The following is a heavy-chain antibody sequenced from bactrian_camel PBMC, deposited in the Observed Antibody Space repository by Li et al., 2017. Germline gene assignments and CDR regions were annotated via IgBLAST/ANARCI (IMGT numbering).Heavy chain of an antibody. D-gene: IGHD7*01. CDR1: GSTRRLGI. CDR2: RLIGGNST. J-gene: IGHJ4*01. CDR3: AAKSTSCWRGGVWFSFMY. Sequence: VQLVESGGGSVQTGGSLRLSCAASGSTRRLGIMGWFRQPAGKKREGVVSRLIGGNSTFYYGSVEARFTMSHDIAKNTAYLHMNDLKPEDTAMYYCAAKSTSCWRGGVWFSFMYWGQGTQVTVS. V-gene: IGHV3S40*01.